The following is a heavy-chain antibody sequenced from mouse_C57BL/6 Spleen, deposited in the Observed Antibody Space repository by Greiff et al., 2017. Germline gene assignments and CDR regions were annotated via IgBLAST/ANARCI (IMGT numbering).Heavy chain of an antibody. CDR2: INPSSGYT. Sequence: QVHVKQSGAELARPGASVKMSCKASGYTFTSYTMHWVKQRPGQGLEWIGYINPSSGYTKYNQKFKDKATLTADKSSSTAYMQLSSLTSEDSAVYYCARGTTVVPWGQRTSVTVSS. J-gene: IGHJ4*01. D-gene: IGHD1-1*01. CDR3: ARGTTVVP. V-gene: IGHV1-4*01. CDR1: GYTFTSYT.